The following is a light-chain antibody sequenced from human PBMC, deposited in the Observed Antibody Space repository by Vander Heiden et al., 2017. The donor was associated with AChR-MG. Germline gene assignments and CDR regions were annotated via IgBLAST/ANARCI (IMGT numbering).Light chain of an antibody. V-gene: IGLV2-14*01. J-gene: IGLJ2*01. CDR2: EVS. CDR3: SSYTSSSTVV. Sequence: QSALTQPASASGSPGQSITISCTGTSRDVGGYNYVSWYQQHPGKAPKLMIYEVSNRPSGVSNRFSGSKSGNTASLTISGLQAEDEADYYCSSYTSSSTVVFGGGTKLTVL. CDR1: SRDVGGYNY.